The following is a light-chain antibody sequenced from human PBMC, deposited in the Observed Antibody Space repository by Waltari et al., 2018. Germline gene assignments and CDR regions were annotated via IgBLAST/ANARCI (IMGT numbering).Light chain of an antibody. CDR1: SLSRFF. Sequence: SSELTQDPAMSVAPGQTVTITCHGDSLSRFFASWYQPRPGQAPFLVVYGDNNRPTGIPDRFAGSTSGGTAFLTITGAQADDEAVYFCHSRDTTSTRVFGGGTRLTV. CDR3: HSRDTTSTRV. CDR2: GDN. J-gene: IGLJ2*01. V-gene: IGLV3-19*01.